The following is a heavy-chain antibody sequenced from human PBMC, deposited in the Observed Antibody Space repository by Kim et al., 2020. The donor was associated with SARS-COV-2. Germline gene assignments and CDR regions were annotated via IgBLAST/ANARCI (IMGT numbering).Heavy chain of an antibody. Sequence: VKGRFTISRDNSKNTLYLQMNSLRAEDTAVYYCARSYDLLGYGDYGYFDYWGQGTLVTVSS. CDR3: ARSYDLLGYGDYGYFDY. D-gene: IGHD4-17*01. J-gene: IGHJ4*02. V-gene: IGHV3-30*01.